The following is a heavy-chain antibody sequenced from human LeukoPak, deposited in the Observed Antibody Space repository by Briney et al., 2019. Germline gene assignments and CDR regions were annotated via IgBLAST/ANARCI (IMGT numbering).Heavy chain of an antibody. J-gene: IGHJ4*02. D-gene: IGHD3-16*01. CDR3: ARDGGALPNLFDY. CDR1: GFTVSSNY. CDR2: IYSGGST. Sequence: PGGSLRLSCAASGFTVSSNYMSWVRQAPGKGLEWVSVIYSGGSTYYADSVKGRFTISRDNSKNTLYLQMNSLRAEDTAVYYCARDGGALPNLFDYWGQGTLVTVSS. V-gene: IGHV3-53*01.